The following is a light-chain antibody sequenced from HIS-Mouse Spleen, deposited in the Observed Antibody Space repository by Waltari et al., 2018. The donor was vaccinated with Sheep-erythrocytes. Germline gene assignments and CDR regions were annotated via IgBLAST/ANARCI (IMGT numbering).Light chain of an antibody. CDR3: SSYAGSNNWV. J-gene: IGLJ3*02. Sequence: QSALTQPPSASGSPGQSVTISCTGTSSDVGGYNYVSWYQQHPAKAPKPMIYEVSKRPSGVPGRFSGSKSGNTASLTVSGLQAEDEADYYCSSYAGSNNWVFGGGTKLTVL. CDR2: EVS. V-gene: IGLV2-8*01. CDR1: SSDVGGYNY.